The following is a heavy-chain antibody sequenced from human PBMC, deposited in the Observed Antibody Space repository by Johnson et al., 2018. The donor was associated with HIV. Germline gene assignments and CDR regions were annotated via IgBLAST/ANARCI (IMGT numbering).Heavy chain of an antibody. V-gene: IGHV3-30*04. J-gene: IGHJ3*02. D-gene: IGHD2-2*01. CDR3: APIAAAAFDI. CDR1: GFTFSRYT. Sequence: QVQLVESGGGVVQPERSLRLSCAASGFTFSRYTMHWVRQAPGKGLEWVAVISYDGSNKYYADSVKGRFTISRDNSKNTLYLQMNSLRAEDTAVYYCAPIAAAAFDIWGQGPMVTVSS. CDR2: ISYDGSNK.